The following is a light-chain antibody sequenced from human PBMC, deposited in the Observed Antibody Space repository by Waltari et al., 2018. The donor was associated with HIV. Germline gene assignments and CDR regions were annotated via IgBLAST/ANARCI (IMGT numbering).Light chain of an antibody. CDR2: DVD. CDR3: ASFTGDNTVM. J-gene: IGLJ3*02. V-gene: IGLV2-14*03. Sequence: AVTQPASVSGLPGQSTTISCTGHDTDFSPHTFFSWYQQHPGKPPRLILYDVDSRASGVSDRFSGSMSGNTASLTISGLRAEDEGHYYCASFTGDNTVMFGGGTEVTVL. CDR1: DTDFSPHTF.